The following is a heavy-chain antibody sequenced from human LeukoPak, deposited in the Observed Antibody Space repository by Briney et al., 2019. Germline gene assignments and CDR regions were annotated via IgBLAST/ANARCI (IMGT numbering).Heavy chain of an antibody. J-gene: IGHJ4*02. D-gene: IGHD2-15*01. CDR3: ATGVVAATRFDY. CDR1: GYTLTELS. Sequence: ASVKVSCKVSGYTLTELSMHWVRQAPGKGLEWMGGFDPEDGETIYAQKFQCRVTMTEDTSTDTAYMELSSLRSEDTAVYYCATGVVAATRFDYWGQGTLVTVSS. CDR2: FDPEDGET. V-gene: IGHV1-24*01.